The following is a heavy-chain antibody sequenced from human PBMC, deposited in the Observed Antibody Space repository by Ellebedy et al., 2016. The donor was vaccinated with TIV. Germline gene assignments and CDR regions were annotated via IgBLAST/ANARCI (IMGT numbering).Heavy chain of an antibody. CDR1: GGSFSGYC. CDR2: IDHSRRS. J-gene: IGHJ6*02. D-gene: IGHD3-9*01. CDR3: ARGNYDVLTGYHIPYYYYLGMDV. V-gene: IGHV4-34*01. Sequence: MPSETLSLTCTVYGGSFSGYCWSWIRQTPGKGLEWIGEIDHSRRSNYNPSLESRVTISTDTAKTQFSLKLRSVTAADTAVYFCARGNYDVLTGYHIPYYYYLGMDVWGQGTTVTVS.